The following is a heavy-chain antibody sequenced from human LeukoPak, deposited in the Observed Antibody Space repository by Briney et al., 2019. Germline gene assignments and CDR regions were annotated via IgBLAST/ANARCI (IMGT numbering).Heavy chain of an antibody. CDR1: GYSFTSYW. CDR2: IYPGDSDT. J-gene: IGHJ5*02. V-gene: IGHV5-51*01. D-gene: IGHD2-2*01. CDR3: ARYEYCSSTSCYSNWFDP. Sequence: GESLKISCKGSGYSFTSYWIGWARQMPGKGLEWMGIIYPGDSDTRYSPSFQGQVTISADKSISTAYLQWSSLKASDTAMYYCARYEYCSSTSCYSNWFDPWGQGTLVTVSS.